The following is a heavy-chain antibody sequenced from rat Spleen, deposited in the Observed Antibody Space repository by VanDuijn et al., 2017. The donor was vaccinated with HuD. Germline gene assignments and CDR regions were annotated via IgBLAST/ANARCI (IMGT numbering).Heavy chain of an antibody. D-gene: IGHD1-1*01. J-gene: IGHJ2*01. CDR2: ISYSGST. Sequence: EIQLQESGPGLVKPSQSLSLTCSVTGYTITSGYDWSWIRKFPGNKMEWMGYISYSGSTNYNPSLKSRISITRDTSKNQFFLQLNSVTTEDTATYYCASMVTTADYWGQGVMVTVSS. CDR3: ASMVTTADY. CDR1: GYTITSGY. V-gene: IGHV3-4*01.